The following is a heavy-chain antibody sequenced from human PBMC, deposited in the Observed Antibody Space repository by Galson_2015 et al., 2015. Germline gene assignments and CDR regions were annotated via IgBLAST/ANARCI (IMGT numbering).Heavy chain of an antibody. CDR3: AREGIGSSQDGYYYYYGMDV. Sequence: ETLSLTCTVSGGSTSSSSYYWGWIRQPPGKGLEWIGSIYYSGSTYYNPSLKSRVTISVDTSKNQFSLKLSSVTAADTAVYYCAREGIGSSQDGYYYYYGMDVWGQGTTVTVSS. V-gene: IGHV4-39*07. D-gene: IGHD6-6*01. CDR2: IYYSGST. J-gene: IGHJ6*02. CDR1: GGSTSSSSYY.